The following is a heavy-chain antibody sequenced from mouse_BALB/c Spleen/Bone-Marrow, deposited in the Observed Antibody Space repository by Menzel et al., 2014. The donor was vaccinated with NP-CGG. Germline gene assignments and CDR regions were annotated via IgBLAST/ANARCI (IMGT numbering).Heavy chain of an antibody. CDR3: ARDENSYGNYGTMDY. CDR1: GFSLTSYG. Sequence: VQLQESGPGLVAPSQSLSITCTVSGFSLTSYGVHWVRQPPGKGLEWLGVIWAGGSTNYNSALMSRLSISKDSSKSXVFLKMNSLQTDGTAMYYCARDENSYGNYGTMDYWGQGTSVTVSS. CDR2: IWAGGST. J-gene: IGHJ4*01. D-gene: IGHD2-1*01. V-gene: IGHV2-9*02.